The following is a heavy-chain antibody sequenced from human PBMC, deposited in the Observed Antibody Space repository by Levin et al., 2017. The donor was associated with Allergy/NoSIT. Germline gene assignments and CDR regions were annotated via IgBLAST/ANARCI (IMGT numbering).Heavy chain of an antibody. CDR2: INPNSGGT. J-gene: IGHJ6*02. D-gene: IGHD3-10*01. V-gene: IGHV1-2*02. CDR3: ARDMSRDYFGMDV. Sequence: PMASVKVSCKPSGYTFTDFFIHWVRQAPGQGLEWMGWINPNSGGTNYAQKFQGRVTMTTGASINTAYMELSRLRSDDTGVYYCARDMSRDYFGMDVWGQGTTVTVSS. CDR1: GYTFTDFF.